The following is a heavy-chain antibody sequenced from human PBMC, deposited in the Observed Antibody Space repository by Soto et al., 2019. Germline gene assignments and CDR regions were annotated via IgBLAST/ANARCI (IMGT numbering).Heavy chain of an antibody. D-gene: IGHD6-13*01. CDR1: GYTFTSYG. V-gene: IGHV1-8*01. CDR3: ARGQRYSSSWYIVDYYYYGMDV. Sequence: ASVKVSCKAFGYTFTSYGVSWVRQAPGQGLEWMGWISTYNGNTDYAQKFQGRVTMTRNTSISTAYMELSSLRSEDTAVYYCARGQRYSSSWYIVDYYYYGMDVWGQGTTVTGSS. J-gene: IGHJ6*02. CDR2: ISTYNGNT.